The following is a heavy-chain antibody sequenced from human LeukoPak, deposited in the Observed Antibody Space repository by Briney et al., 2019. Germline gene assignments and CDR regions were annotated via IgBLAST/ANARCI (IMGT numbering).Heavy chain of an antibody. Sequence: PGGSLRLSCAASGFTFSSYEMNWVRQAPGKGLEWVSYISSSGSTIYYADSVKGRFTISRENAKNSLYLQMNSLRAEDTAVYYCAREPYSGYDGGYYYYYYYMDVWGKGTTVTVSS. CDR1: GFTFSSYE. D-gene: IGHD5-12*01. CDR3: AREPYSGYDGGYYYYYYYMDV. CDR2: ISSSGSTI. V-gene: IGHV3-48*03. J-gene: IGHJ6*03.